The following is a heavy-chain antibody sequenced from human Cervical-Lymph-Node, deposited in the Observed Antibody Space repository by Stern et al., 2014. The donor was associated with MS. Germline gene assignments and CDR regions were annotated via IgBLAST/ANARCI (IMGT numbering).Heavy chain of an antibody. Sequence: QITLKESGPTLVKPTQTLTLTCTFSGFSLSTSGVGVGWIRQPPVKALEWLALIYWDDDKRYSPSLKSRLTITKDTSKNQVVLTMTNMDPVDTATYYCAHRLGEKQSFDYWGQGTLVTVSS. CDR1: GFSLSTSGVG. J-gene: IGHJ4*02. V-gene: IGHV2-5*02. CDR2: IYWDDDK. D-gene: IGHD3-10*01. CDR3: AHRLGEKQSFDY.